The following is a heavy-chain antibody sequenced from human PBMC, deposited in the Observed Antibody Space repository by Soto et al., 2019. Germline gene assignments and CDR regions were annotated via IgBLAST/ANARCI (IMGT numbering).Heavy chain of an antibody. CDR2: INAGNGNT. J-gene: IGHJ3*02. V-gene: IGHV1-3*01. CDR3: ARSYDGSGYYFAFDI. D-gene: IGHD3-22*01. Sequence: ASVKVSGKASGYTFTSYAMHWVRQAPGQRLEWMGWINAGNGNTKYSQKFQGRVTITRDTSASTAYMELSSLRSEDTAVYYCARSYDGSGYYFAFDIWGQGTMVTVSS. CDR1: GYTFTSYA.